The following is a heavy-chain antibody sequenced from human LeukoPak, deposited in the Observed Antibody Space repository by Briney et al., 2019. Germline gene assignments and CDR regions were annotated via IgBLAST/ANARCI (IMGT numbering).Heavy chain of an antibody. Sequence: ASVKVSCKASGYTFTSYGISWVRQAPGQGLEWMGWISAYNGNTNYAQKLQGRVTMTTDTSTSIAYMELRSLRSDDTAVYYCARGDIVVVPAARGPFDYWGQGTLVTVSS. CDR3: ARGDIVVVPAARGPFDY. CDR1: GYTFTSYG. D-gene: IGHD2-2*01. V-gene: IGHV1-18*01. CDR2: ISAYNGNT. J-gene: IGHJ4*02.